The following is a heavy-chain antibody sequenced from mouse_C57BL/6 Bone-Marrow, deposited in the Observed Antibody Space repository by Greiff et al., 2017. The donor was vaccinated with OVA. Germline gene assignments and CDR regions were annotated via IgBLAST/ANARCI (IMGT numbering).Heavy chain of an antibody. CDR1: GFSLTSYG. V-gene: IGHV2-9*01. CDR2: ICGGGST. CDR3: AKNDGPYEAWFAY. J-gene: IGHJ3*01. D-gene: IGHD2-3*01. Sequence: VKLMESGPGLVAPSQSLSITCTVSGFSLTSYGVDWVRQPPGKGLEWLGVICGGGSTNYKSGIMYRMSISKDNSKSQVVLKMNSQQTDDTAMYYCAKNDGPYEAWFAYWGQGTLVTVSA.